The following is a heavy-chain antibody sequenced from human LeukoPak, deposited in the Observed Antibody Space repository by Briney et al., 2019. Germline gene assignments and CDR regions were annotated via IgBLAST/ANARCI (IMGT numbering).Heavy chain of an antibody. D-gene: IGHD2-15*01. CDR1: GFTLSSYS. J-gene: IGHJ4*02. V-gene: IGHV3-21*01. Sequence: GGALRLSCAASGFTLSSYSMNWVRQAPGKGLGWVSPLTSSVNYMYYADSVKGRFTISRDNAQNSLYLQMDSLRAEDTALYYCARDRGYCSGGTCYPVYFDYWGQGTLVTVSS. CDR3: ARDRGYCSGGTCYPVYFDY. CDR2: LTSSVNYM.